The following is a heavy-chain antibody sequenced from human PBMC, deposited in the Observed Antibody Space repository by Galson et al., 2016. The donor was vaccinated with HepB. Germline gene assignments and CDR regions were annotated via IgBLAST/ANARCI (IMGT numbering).Heavy chain of an antibody. Sequence: SLRLSCAASGFTFSRYTMNWVRQAPGKGLEWVSSISSGSSYIYYADSVKGRFTISRGNAKNSLYLQMNSLRAEDTAVYYWVRVRAGYGGNMPDAFDIWGQGARVTVSS. V-gene: IGHV3-21*01. CDR3: VRVRAGYGGNMPDAFDI. J-gene: IGHJ3*02. CDR2: ISSGSSYI. CDR1: GFTFSRYT. D-gene: IGHD4-23*01.